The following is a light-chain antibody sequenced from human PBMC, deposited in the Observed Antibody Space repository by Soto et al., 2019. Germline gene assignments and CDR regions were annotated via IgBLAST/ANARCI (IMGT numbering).Light chain of an antibody. V-gene: IGKV1-5*03. CDR1: RDIGTW. Sequence: TQMTQSPSTLSASVGDSVSITCRASRDIGTWLAWFQQKPGRAPNLLIYRASTLARGVPSRVSGRGSGTGFTLTISSLQPAEFATYYCHRHTPYPLAFGGGTKVDI. J-gene: IGKJ4*01. CDR3: HRHTPYPLA. CDR2: RAS.